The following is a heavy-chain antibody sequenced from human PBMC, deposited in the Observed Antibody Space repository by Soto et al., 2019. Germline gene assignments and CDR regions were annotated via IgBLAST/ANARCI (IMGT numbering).Heavy chain of an antibody. J-gene: IGHJ4*02. CDR3: AGGTLGAERFDY. CDR2: INTAGSST. D-gene: IGHD1-1*01. V-gene: IGHV3-74*01. Sequence: EVQLVESGGGLVQPGGSLRVSCAASGFTFSGSWMHWVRQAPGKGLVWVSRINTAGSSTTYADSVKGRFTISRDNAKKTLFLPMNSLRAEDTAVYYCAGGTLGAERFDYWGQGPVVTVSS. CDR1: GFTFSGSW.